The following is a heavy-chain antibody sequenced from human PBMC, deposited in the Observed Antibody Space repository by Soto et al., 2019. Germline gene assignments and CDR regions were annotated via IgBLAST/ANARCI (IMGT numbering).Heavy chain of an antibody. CDR1: GGSISSSSYY. CDR3: ARRRVLWFGELFGGAFDI. Sequence: PSETLSLTCTVSGGSISSSSYYWGWIRQPPGKGLEWIGSIYYSGSTYYNPSLKSRVTISVDTSKNQFSLKLSSVTAADTAVYYCARRRVLWFGELFGGAFDIWGQGKMVTVSS. V-gene: IGHV4-39*01. D-gene: IGHD3-10*01. J-gene: IGHJ3*02. CDR2: IYYSGST.